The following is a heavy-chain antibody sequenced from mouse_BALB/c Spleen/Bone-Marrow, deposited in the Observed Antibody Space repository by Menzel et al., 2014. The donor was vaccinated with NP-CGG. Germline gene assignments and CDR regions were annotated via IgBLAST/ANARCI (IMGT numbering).Heavy chain of an antibody. V-gene: IGHV1-69*02. J-gene: IGHJ2*02. CDR1: GYTFTNYW. CDR3: ARGRTTVVSDY. CDR2: IEPSDSYT. Sequence: VQVVESGAEVVKPGASVKVSCKASGYTFTNYWMQWVKQRPGQGLEWIGEIEPSDSYTNYNQDFKGKATLTVDKSSSTAYMQLSSLTSEDSTVYYCARGRTTVVSDYWGQGTSLPVSS. D-gene: IGHD1-1*01.